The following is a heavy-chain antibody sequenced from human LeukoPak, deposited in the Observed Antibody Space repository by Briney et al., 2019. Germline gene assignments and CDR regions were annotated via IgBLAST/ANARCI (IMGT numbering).Heavy chain of an antibody. CDR3: ATVNFYYDDDDYLPFDH. CDR2: NSGDAGTT. J-gene: IGHJ4*02. V-gene: IGHV3-48*04. Sequence: GGSLRLSCEASGFTFRTYSMNWVRQAPGKDLECISYNSGDAGTTNYADSVKGRFTISRDNAKSSLFLQMEGLRAEDTAVYYCATVNFYYDDDDYLPFDHWGQGSLVVISS. D-gene: IGHD3-22*01. CDR1: GFTFRTYS.